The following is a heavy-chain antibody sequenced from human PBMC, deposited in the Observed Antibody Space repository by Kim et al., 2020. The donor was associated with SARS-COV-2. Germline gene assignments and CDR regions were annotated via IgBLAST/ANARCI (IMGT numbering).Heavy chain of an antibody. Sequence: SETLSLTCAVYGGSFSGYYWSWIRQPPGKGLEWIGEINHSGSTNYNPSLKSRVTISVDTSKNQFSLKLSSVTAADTAVYYCARGGGYSCGALDYWGQGTL. CDR2: INHSGST. V-gene: IGHV4-34*01. J-gene: IGHJ4*02. CDR1: GGSFSGYY. CDR3: ARGGGYSCGALDY. D-gene: IGHD5-18*01.